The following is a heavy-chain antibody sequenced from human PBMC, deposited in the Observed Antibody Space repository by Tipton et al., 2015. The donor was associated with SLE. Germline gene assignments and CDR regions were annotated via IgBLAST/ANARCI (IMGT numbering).Heavy chain of an antibody. J-gene: IGHJ5*01. CDR3: ARGEGNGSGLA. CDR1: GDSISRGIYY. D-gene: IGHD3-10*01. CDR2: IYRTGLT. Sequence: TLSLTCTVSGDSISRGIYYWAWIRQPPGKGLEWIAQIYRTGLTKHSPSLHSRVSISLNTSVNQFSLNLASVTAADTAVYYCARGEGNGSGLAWGQGILVTVSS. V-gene: IGHV4-39*07.